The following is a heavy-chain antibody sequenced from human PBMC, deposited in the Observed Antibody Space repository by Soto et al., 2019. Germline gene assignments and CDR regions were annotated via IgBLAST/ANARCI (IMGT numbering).Heavy chain of an antibody. D-gene: IGHD1-26*01. V-gene: IGHV1-2*02. J-gene: IGHJ4*02. Sequence: ASVKVSCKASGYTFTGYYMHWVRQAPGQGLEWMGWINPNSGGTNYAQKFQGRVTMTRDTSISTAYMELSRLRSDDTAVYYCAKVGRRVGAREVESYFDYWGQGTLVTVSS. CDR3: AKVGRRVGAREVESYFDY. CDR2: INPNSGGT. CDR1: GYTFTGYY.